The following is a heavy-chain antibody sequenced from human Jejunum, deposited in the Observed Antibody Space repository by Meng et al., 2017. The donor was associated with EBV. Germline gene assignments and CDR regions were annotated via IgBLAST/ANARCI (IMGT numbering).Heavy chain of an antibody. Sequence: ELQQACAERRLVLPAALPALSVVDGGAFSCSYCCWIRHPPAEGLELIGEIKSGDRATSYPSPLLRRTVSLATSKNQFSLRVTSVTAAATAADYYARGAYDEAFAGWFDPWGQGTLVTVSS. D-gene: IGHD5-12*01. CDR3: ARGAYDEAFAGWFDP. CDR2: IKSGDRA. CDR1: GGAFSCSY. V-gene: IGHV4-34*01. J-gene: IGHJ5*02.